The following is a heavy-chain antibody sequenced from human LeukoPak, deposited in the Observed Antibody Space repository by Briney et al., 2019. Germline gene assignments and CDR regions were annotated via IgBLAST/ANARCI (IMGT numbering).Heavy chain of an antibody. CDR1: GYTFSGYY. D-gene: IGHD2-2*01. Sequence: GASVKVSCKASGYTFSGYYMHWVRQAPGQGHEWMGWISPKSGDTNYAQNFQGRVTMTRDTSISTAYMELSRLTSDDTAVYYCARGRDKTTSPAIDYWGRGTLVTVSS. CDR2: ISPKSGDT. CDR3: ARGRDKTTSPAIDY. V-gene: IGHV1-2*02. J-gene: IGHJ4*02.